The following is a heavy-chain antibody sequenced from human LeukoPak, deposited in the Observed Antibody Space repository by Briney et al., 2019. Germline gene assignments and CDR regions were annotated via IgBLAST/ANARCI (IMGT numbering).Heavy chain of an antibody. CDR3: ARGGYDFWSGPNWFDP. D-gene: IGHD3-3*01. CDR1: GFTFSDYY. J-gene: IGHJ5*02. V-gene: IGHV3-11*06. CDR2: ISSSSSYT. Sequence: PGGSLRLSCAASGFTFSDYYMSWIGQAPGKGLEWVSYISSSSSYTNYADSVKGRFTISRDNAKNSLYLQMNSLRAEDTAVYYCARGGYDFWSGPNWFDPWGQGTLVTVSS.